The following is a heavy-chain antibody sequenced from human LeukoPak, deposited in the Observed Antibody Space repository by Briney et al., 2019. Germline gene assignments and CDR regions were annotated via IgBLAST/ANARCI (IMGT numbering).Heavy chain of an antibody. V-gene: IGHV3-33*01. CDR3: ARDLRKGSYFDY. D-gene: IGHD3-9*01. J-gene: IGHJ4*02. Sequence: PGGSLRLSCAASGFTFNTYGMHWVRQAPGKGLEWVAIIWSDGSKISYADSVKGRFTISRDNSKNTLFQQMDSLRAEDTAVYYCARDLRKGSYFDYWGQGTLVTVSS. CDR1: GFTFNTYG. CDR2: IWSDGSKI.